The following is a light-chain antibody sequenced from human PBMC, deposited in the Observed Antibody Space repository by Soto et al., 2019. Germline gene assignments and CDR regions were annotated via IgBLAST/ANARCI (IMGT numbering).Light chain of an antibody. J-gene: IGKJ1*01. CDR3: QQYYATQWT. V-gene: IGKV4-1*01. CDR2: WAS. CDR1: QSVLYSSNNKNY. Sequence: DIVMTQSPDSLAVSLGERATINCKSSQSVLYSSNNKNYLAWYQQKPGQPPKLLIYWASTRESGVPDRFSGSGSGTDFTLPISSLQAEDAAFYYCQQYYATQWTFGQGTKVEIK.